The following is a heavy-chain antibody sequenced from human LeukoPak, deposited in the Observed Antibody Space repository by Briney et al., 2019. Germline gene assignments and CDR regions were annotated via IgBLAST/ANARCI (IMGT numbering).Heavy chain of an antibody. D-gene: IGHD3-22*01. CDR1: GDSVSGDSVA. Sequence: QTLSLTCVISGDSVSGDSVAWNWIRQSPSRGLEWLGRTYYRSKWYNGYAVSMKSRITINPDTSKNQFSLQLNSVTPEDTAVYYCARDRDSIDSFDIWGQGTMVTVSS. V-gene: IGHV6-1*01. CDR3: ARDRDSIDSFDI. J-gene: IGHJ3*02. CDR2: TYYRSKWYN.